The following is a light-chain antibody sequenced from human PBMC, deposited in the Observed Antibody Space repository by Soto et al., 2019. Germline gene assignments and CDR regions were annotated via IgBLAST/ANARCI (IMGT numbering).Light chain of an antibody. CDR1: SSDVGGYNF. CDR3: CSYASSTIYV. Sequence: QSALTQPASLSRSPGQSITISCTGTSSDVGGYNFVSWYQQLPGNAPKLLIYDVTLRPSGVSDRFSGSKSGTTASLTISGLQAEDEADYYCCSYASSTIYVFGTGTKVTVL. J-gene: IGLJ1*01. CDR2: DVT. V-gene: IGLV2-14*03.